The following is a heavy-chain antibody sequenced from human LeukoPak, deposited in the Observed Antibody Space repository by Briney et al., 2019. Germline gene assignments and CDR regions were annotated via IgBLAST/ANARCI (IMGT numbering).Heavy chain of an antibody. Sequence: LSLTCTVSGGSISSSSDYWGWIRQAPGKGLEWVSYISSSSSCTNYADSVKGRFTISRDNAKNSLYLQMNSLRAEDTAVYYCARDRPTTQLLLHYYYGMDVWGQGTTVTVSS. CDR3: ARDRPTTQLLLHYYYGMDV. CDR2: ISSSSSCT. V-gene: IGHV3-11*05. CDR1: GGSISSSSDY. D-gene: IGHD4-11*01. J-gene: IGHJ6*02.